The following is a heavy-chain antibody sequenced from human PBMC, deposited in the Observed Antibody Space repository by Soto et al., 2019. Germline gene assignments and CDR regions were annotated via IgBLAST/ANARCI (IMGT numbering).Heavy chain of an antibody. D-gene: IGHD3-22*01. CDR2: ISPKSGSI. V-gene: IGHV1-18*01. CDR3: VKDRDSNSWPSRDV. J-gene: IGHJ6*02. Sequence: GASVKVSCKTSGYTFTRNGISWVRQAPGQGLEWMGWISPKSGSIKYAQKFQGRVIMTPDTSTSTAYMEVRSLRSDDTAVYYCVKDRDSNSWPSRDVWGPGTTVTVSS. CDR1: GYTFTRNG.